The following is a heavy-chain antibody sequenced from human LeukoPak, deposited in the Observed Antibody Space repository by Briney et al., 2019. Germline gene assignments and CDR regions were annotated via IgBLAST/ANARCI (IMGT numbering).Heavy chain of an antibody. CDR1: GGTFSSYA. D-gene: IGHD2-2*01. CDR3: AIVPATAIAYFDY. V-gene: IGHV1-69*05. J-gene: IGHJ4*02. CDR2: IIPIFGTA. Sequence: SVKVSCKASGGTFSSYAISWVRQAPEQGLEWMGRIIPIFGTANYAQKFQGRVTITTDESTSTAYMELSSLRSEDTAVYYCAIVPATAIAYFDYWGQGTLVTVSS.